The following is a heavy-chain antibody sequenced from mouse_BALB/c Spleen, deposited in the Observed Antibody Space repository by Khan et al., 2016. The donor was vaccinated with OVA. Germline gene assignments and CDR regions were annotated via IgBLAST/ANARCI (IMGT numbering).Heavy chain of an antibody. CDR2: ISSGGDYT. CDR1: GFIFSSYS. Sequence: EVELVESGGDLVKPGGSLKLSCAASGFIFSSYSMSWVRQTPDKRLEWVATISSGGDYTYYPDSVKGRFTISRDDAKNTLYLQRSRLKSEDTAMYYCASHLTGSFAYWGQGTLVTVSA. D-gene: IGHD4-1*01. J-gene: IGHJ3*01. CDR3: ASHLTGSFAY. V-gene: IGHV5-6*01.